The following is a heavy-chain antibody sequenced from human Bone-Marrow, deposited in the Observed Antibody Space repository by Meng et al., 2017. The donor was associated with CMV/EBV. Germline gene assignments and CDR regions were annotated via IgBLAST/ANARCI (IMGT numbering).Heavy chain of an antibody. D-gene: IGHD6-19*01. CDR1: GVSISTHY. CDR3: AREGHNSSGWSR. Sequence: QVHLQQPGPGLVKPPETLSLTCRVSGVSISTHYWSWIRQTPGKGLEWIGEINHSGSTNYNPSLKSRVTISVDTSKNQFSLKLSSVTAADTAVYYCAREGHNSSGWSRWGQGTLVTVSS. J-gene: IGHJ4*02. CDR2: INHSGST. V-gene: IGHV4-59*11.